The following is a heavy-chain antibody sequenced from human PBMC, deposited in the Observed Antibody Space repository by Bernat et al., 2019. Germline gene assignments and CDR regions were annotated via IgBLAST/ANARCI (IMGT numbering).Heavy chain of an antibody. CDR1: GGSITSYY. D-gene: IGHD4-17*01. V-gene: IGHV4-59*01. Sequence: QVQLQESGPGLVKPSETLSLTCTVSGGSITSYYWTWIRQPPGKGLEWIGNIHYSGTTNYNPSLKSRVTMSVDTSKNQFSLKVTSVTAADTAVYYCARGRDYGAYWGQGTLVIVSS. CDR3: ARGRDYGAY. J-gene: IGHJ4*02. CDR2: IHYSGTT.